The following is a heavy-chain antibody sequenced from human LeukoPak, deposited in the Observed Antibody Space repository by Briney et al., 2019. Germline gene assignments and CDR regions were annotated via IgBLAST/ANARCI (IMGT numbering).Heavy chain of an antibody. CDR1: GGSISSYY. CDR3: ARVSAQKTFDS. CDR2: IHTSGST. J-gene: IGHJ4*02. V-gene: IGHV4-4*07. Sequence: SETLSLTCTVSGGSISSYYWSWIRQPAGKGLEWIGRIHTSGSTNYNPSLKTRVTISVDKSKNQFSLKLNSVTAADTAVYYCARVSAQKTFDSWGQGTLVLVSS. D-gene: IGHD1-26*01.